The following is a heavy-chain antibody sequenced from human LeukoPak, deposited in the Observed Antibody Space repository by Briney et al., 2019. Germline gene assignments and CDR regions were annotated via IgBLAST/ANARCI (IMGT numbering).Heavy chain of an antibody. V-gene: IGHV1-18*04. CDR2: ISAYNGNT. Sequence: GASVKVSCKTSGYTFTGYYMHWVRQAPGQGLEWMGWISAYNGNTNYAQKLQGRVTMTTDTSTSTAYMELRSLRSDDTAVYYCARQTMYYDILTGPDYWGQGTLVTVSS. CDR3: ARQTMYYDILTGPDY. CDR1: GYTFTGYY. J-gene: IGHJ4*02. D-gene: IGHD3-9*01.